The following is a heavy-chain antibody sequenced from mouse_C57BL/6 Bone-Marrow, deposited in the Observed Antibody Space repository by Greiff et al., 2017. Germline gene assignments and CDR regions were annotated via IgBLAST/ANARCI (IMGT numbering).Heavy chain of an antibody. J-gene: IGHJ1*03. CDR3: RSYTTVVARGYFDV. CDR1: GYTFTDYE. Sequence: VQLQQSGAELVRPGASVTLSCKASGYTFTDYEMHWVKQTPVHGLEWIGAIDPETGGTAYNQKFKGKAILTADKSSSTAYMELRSLTSEDSAVYYCRSYTTVVARGYFDVWGTGTTVTVSS. V-gene: IGHV1-15*01. D-gene: IGHD1-1*01. CDR2: IDPETGGT.